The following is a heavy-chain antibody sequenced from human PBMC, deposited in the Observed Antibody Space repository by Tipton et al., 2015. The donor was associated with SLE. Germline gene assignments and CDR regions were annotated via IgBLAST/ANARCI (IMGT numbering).Heavy chain of an antibody. J-gene: IGHJ5*02. Sequence: TLSLTCTVSGGSISSSSYYWGWIRQPPGKGLEWIGSIYYSGSTNYNPSLKSRVTISVDTSKNQFSLKLSSVTAADTAVYYCAEASRYGSYLDPWGQGTLVTVSS. CDR1: GGSISSSSYY. CDR2: IYYSGST. CDR3: AEASRYGSYLDP. D-gene: IGHD1-1*01. V-gene: IGHV4-39*07.